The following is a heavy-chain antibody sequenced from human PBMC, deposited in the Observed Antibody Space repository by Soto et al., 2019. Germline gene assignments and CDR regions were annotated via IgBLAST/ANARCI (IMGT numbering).Heavy chain of an antibody. J-gene: IGHJ6*02. Sequence: GESLKISCKGSGYSFTSYWISWVRQMPGKGLEWMGRIDPSDSYTNYSPSFQGHVTISADKSISTAYLQWSSLKASDTAMYYCASGHIVVVPAAIPPDYYYYYYGMDVWGQGTTVTVSS. V-gene: IGHV5-10-1*01. CDR1: GYSFTSYW. CDR2: IDPSDSYT. D-gene: IGHD2-2*01. CDR3: ASGHIVVVPAAIPPDYYYYYYGMDV.